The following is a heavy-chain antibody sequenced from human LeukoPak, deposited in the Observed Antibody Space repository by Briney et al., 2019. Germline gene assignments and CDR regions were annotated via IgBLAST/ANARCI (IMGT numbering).Heavy chain of an antibody. D-gene: IGHD5-12*01. CDR3: ARQNIVATIQGYYFDY. J-gene: IGHJ4*02. V-gene: IGHV1-69*06. Sequence: ASVNVSRKASGGTFSSYAISWVRQAPGQGLEWMGGIIPIFGTANYAQKFQGRVTITADNSTSTAYMELSSLRSEDTAVYYCARQNIVATIQGYYFDYWGQGTLVTVSS. CDR2: IIPIFGTA. CDR1: GGTFSSYA.